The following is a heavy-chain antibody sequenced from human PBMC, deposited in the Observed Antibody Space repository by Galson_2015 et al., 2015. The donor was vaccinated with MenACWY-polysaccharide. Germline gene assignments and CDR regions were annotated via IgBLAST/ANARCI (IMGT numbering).Heavy chain of an antibody. CDR1: GYTFTSYA. J-gene: IGHJ4*02. V-gene: IGHV7-4-1*02. CDR2: INTNTGHP. CDR3: VCADLGDY. Sequence: SVKVSCKASGYTFTSYAMGWVRQAPGQGLEWMGRINTNTGHPTYAQGFPGRFVFSLDTSVSTAYLQISSLKAEDTAVYYCVCADLGDYSGQGTLVAVSS.